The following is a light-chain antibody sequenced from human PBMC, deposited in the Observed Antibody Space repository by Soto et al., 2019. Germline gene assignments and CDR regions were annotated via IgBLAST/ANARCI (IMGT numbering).Light chain of an antibody. Sequence: IQLTHTPSSLSASVGDRVPITCRASHGIGSYLAWYQQKPGEVPILLIYGSSTLQSGVPSRFSGSGSGTQFTLTISSLQSEDFAVYYCQQYNDWPITFGQGTRLEIK. CDR3: QQYNDWPIT. CDR1: HGIGSY. V-gene: IGKV1-27*01. J-gene: IGKJ5*01. CDR2: GSS.